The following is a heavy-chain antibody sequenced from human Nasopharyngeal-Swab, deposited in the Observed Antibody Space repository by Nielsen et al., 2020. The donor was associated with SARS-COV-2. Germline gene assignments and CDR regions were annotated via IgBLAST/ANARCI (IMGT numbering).Heavy chain of an antibody. CDR2: IYYSGSN. CDR3: ARYRGGFYSSNWYFDY. D-gene: IGHD6-13*01. Sequence: WIRQPPGKGLEWIGSIYYSGSNYYNPAIKSRVTISVDTSKNQFSLKLSSVTAADTAVYYCARYRGGFYSSNWYFDYWGQGTLVTVSS. J-gene: IGHJ4*02. V-gene: IGHV4-39*01.